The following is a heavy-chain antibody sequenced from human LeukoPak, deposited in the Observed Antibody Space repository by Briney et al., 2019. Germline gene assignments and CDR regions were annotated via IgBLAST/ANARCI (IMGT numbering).Heavy chain of an antibody. CDR1: GFTFSSYA. CDR3: ASITSVPPFDY. V-gene: IGHV3-23*01. D-gene: IGHD3-16*01. CDR2: ISGSGGST. Sequence: GGSLRLSCAASGFTFSSYAMSWVRQAPGKGLEWVSAISGSGGSTYYADSVKGRFTISRDNSMNTLYLQMNSLRAEDTAVYYCASITSVPPFDYWGQGTLVTVSS. J-gene: IGHJ4*02.